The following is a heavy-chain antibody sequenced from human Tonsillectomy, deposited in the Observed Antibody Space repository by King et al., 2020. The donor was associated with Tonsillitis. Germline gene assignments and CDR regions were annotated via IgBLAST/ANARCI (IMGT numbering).Heavy chain of an antibody. CDR1: GFTFSSYW. Sequence: VQLVESGGGLVQPGGSLRLSCAASGFTFSSYWMHWVRHAPGKGLVWVSRINSDGSSTSYADSVKGRFTISRDNAKNTLYLQMNSLRAEDTAVYYCARELLQGDYYYYYMDVWGKETTVTVSS. V-gene: IGHV3-74*01. D-gene: IGHD1-26*01. CDR3: ARELLQGDYYYYYMDV. J-gene: IGHJ6*03. CDR2: INSDGSST.